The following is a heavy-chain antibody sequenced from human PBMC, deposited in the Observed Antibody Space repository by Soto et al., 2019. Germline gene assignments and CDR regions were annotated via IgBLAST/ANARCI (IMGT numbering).Heavy chain of an antibody. CDR1: GFTFSTYT. J-gene: IGHJ4*02. V-gene: IGHV3-23*01. D-gene: IGHD2-2*01. CDR3: AKGFRSTSLYSFDC. CDR2: ISASAGNT. Sequence: GGSLRLSCAASGFTFSTYTMSWVRQAPGKGLEWVSVISASAGNTYYADSVKGRFTISRDNSKNTLYLQMNNLRAEDTALYYCAKGFRSTSLYSFDCWGQETLVTVSS.